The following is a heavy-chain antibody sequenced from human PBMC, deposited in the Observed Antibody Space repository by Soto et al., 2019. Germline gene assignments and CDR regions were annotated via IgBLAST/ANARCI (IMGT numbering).Heavy chain of an antibody. CDR1: GDSISTNSSYY. CDR3: ARIKIVGILTYYMDV. J-gene: IGHJ6*03. D-gene: IGHD3-3*01. CDR2: MYYSGST. V-gene: IGHV4-39*01. Sequence: PSETLSLTCPVSGDSISTNSSYYRGWIRQPPGKGLEWIANMYYSGSTYYNPSLKSRVTISLETSKNQFSLKLSSVTAADTAVYYCARIKIVGILTYYMDVWGKGTTVTVSS.